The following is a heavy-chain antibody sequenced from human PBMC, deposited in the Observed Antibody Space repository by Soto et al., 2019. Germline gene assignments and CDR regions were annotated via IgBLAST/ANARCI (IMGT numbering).Heavy chain of an antibody. CDR3: ARGASGSWWYFDY. CDR1: GVTFSSYG. V-gene: IGHV3-33*01. Sequence: QVQLVESGGGVVQPGRSLRLSCAASGVTFSSYGMHWVRQAPGKGLEWVAVIWYDGSNKYYADSVKGRFTISRDNSKNTLYLQMNSLRAEDTAVYYCARGASGSWWYFDYWGQGTLVTVSS. J-gene: IGHJ4*02. D-gene: IGHD6-13*01. CDR2: IWYDGSNK.